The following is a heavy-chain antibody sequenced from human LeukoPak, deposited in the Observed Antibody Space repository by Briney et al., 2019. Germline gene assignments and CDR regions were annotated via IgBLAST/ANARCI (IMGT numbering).Heavy chain of an antibody. CDR2: ISYDGSNK. CDR3: AKDSAGATAGGFDY. CDR1: GFTFSSYG. V-gene: IGHV3-30*18. Sequence: GGSLRLSCAASGFTFSSYGMHWVRQAPGKGLEWVAVISYDGSNKYYADSVKGRFTTSRDNSKNTLYLQMNSLRAEDTAVYYCAKDSAGATAGGFDYWGQGTLVTVSS. J-gene: IGHJ4*02. D-gene: IGHD1-26*01.